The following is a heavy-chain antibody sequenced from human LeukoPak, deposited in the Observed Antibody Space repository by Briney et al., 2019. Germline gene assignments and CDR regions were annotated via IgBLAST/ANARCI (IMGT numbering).Heavy chain of an antibody. V-gene: IGHV3-7*01. Sequence: GGSLRLSCAASGFTVSSNYMSWVRQAPGKGLEWVANIKQDGSEKYYVDSVKGRFTISRDNAKNSLYLQMNSLRAEDTAVYYCARDRSYYDFWSGYYASSSAEYFQHWGQGTLVTVSS. J-gene: IGHJ1*01. D-gene: IGHD3-3*01. CDR1: GFTVSSNY. CDR3: ARDRSYYDFWSGYYASSSAEYFQH. CDR2: IKQDGSEK.